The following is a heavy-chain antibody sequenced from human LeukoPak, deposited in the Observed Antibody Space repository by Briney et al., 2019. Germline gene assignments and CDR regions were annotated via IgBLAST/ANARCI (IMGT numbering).Heavy chain of an antibody. V-gene: IGHV3-23*01. D-gene: IGHD2-21*01. CDR3: AKLTESYSAY. J-gene: IGHJ4*02. CDR1: GFAFSGSA. CDR2: IGPSGFTT. Sequence: PGGSLRLSCAAFGFAFSGSAFIWVRQAPGKGLEWVSAIGPSGFTTYYADSVRGRFTISRDTSKNTLYLQMNSLRAEDTALYYCAKLTESYSAYWGQGTLVTVSS.